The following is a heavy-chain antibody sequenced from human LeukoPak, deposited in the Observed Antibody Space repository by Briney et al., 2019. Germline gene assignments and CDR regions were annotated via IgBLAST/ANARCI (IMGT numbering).Heavy chain of an antibody. CDR1: GGSISSGDYY. J-gene: IGHJ6*03. D-gene: IGHD3-3*01. CDR2: ISYSGST. CDR3: ARDLSGPNYYYCMDV. V-gene: IGHV4-30-4*08. Sequence: SQTLSLTCTVSGGSISSGDYYWSWIRQPPGKGLEWIGYISYSGSTYYSPSLKSRITISVDTSKNQFSLRLTSVTAADTAVYYCARDLSGPNYYYCMDVWGKGTPVTVSS.